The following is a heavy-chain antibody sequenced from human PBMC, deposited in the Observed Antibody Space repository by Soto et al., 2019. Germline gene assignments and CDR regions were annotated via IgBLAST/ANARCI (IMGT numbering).Heavy chain of an antibody. V-gene: IGHV2-5*01. J-gene: IGHJ4*02. CDR1: GFSLNSSGVG. CDR2: IYWNDDK. Sequence: ESGPTLVNPTQTLTLTCAVSGFSLNSSGVGVAWVRQPPRQALEWLALIYWNDDKRYSPSLKSRLTITKDTSKSEVVLTVTNMDPVDTGTYFCAHSFPNFYHGGVLYSALRYFDHWGQGTPVTVSS. CDR3: AHSFPNFYHGGVLYSALRYFDH. D-gene: IGHD2-8*02.